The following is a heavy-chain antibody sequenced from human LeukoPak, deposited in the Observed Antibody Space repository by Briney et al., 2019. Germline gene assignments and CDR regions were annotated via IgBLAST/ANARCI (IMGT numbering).Heavy chain of an antibody. CDR3: AKHSGSYFIYYVDS. J-gene: IGHJ4*02. CDR1: GFTFSSYG. CDR2: ISGSGYNT. D-gene: IGHD1-26*01. V-gene: IGHV3-23*01. Sequence: GGSLRLSCAASGFTFSSYGMSWVRQAPGKGLEWVSTISGSGYNTYYADSVKGRFIISRDNSANTLYLHMNSLRAEDTALYYCAKHSGSYFIYYVDSWGQGTLVTVSS.